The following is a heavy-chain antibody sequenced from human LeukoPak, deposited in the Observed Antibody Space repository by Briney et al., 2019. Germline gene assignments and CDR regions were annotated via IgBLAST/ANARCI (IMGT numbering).Heavy chain of an antibody. Sequence: ASVKVSCKASGYTFTGYYMHWVRRAPGQGLEWMGWINPNSGGTNYAQKFQGRVTMTRDTSISTAYMELSRLRSDDTAVYYCARDLLRYYYGSGSLPTCYGMDVWGQGTTVTVSS. V-gene: IGHV1-2*02. D-gene: IGHD3-10*01. CDR2: INPNSGGT. J-gene: IGHJ6*02. CDR1: GYTFTGYY. CDR3: ARDLLRYYYGSGSLPTCYGMDV.